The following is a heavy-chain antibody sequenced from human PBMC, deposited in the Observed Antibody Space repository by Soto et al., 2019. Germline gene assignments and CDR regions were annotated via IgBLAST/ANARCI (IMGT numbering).Heavy chain of an antibody. CDR1: GFTFSNYG. CDR3: ARGITMVRGVNRYYYYGMDV. CDR2: ISHDGKVK. Sequence: GGSLRLSCAASGFTFSNYGMHWVRQAPGKGLEWVAVISHDGKVKYYAESVKGRFTISRDKSKNTLYLQMDSLRSEDTAVYYCARGITMVRGVNRYYYYGMDVWGQGTTVTVSS. D-gene: IGHD3-10*01. V-gene: IGHV3-30*03. J-gene: IGHJ6*02.